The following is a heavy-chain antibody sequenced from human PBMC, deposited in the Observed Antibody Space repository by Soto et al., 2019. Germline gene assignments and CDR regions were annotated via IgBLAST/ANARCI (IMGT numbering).Heavy chain of an antibody. CDR3: ASEGIAARGIVDY. Sequence: ASVKVSCKASGGTFSSYAISWVRQAPGQGLEWMGGIIPIFGTANYAQKFQGRVTITADESTSTAYMELSSLRSEDTAVYYCASEGIAARGIVDYWGQGTLVTVSS. D-gene: IGHD6-6*01. CDR2: IIPIFGTA. CDR1: GGTFSSYA. J-gene: IGHJ4*02. V-gene: IGHV1-69*13.